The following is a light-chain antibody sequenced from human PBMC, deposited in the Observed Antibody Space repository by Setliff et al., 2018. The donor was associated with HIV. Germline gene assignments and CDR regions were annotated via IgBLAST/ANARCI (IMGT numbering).Light chain of an antibody. CDR2: DVS. CDR1: SSDVGGYNY. CDR3: SSYTSSSTWV. J-gene: IGLJ3*02. Sequence: SALAQPASVSGSPGQSITISCTGTSSDVGGYNYVSWSQQHPGKAPKLMIYDVSNRPSGVSNRFSGSKSGNTASLTISGLQAEDEADYYCSSYTSSSTWVFGGGTQLTVL. V-gene: IGLV2-14*03.